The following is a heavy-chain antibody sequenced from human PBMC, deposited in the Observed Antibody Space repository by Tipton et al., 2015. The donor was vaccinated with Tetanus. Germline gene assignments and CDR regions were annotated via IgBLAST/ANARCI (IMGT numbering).Heavy chain of an antibody. CDR2: IYTSGST. Sequence: GLVKPSETLSLSCSVSGDSISSFYWTWIRQPAGKGLEWIGRIYTSGSTNYNPSLKSRVTMSVDTSGRQFSLKLNSVTAADTAVYYCARGWGSSWYYFDYWGQGILVTVSS. V-gene: IGHV4-4*07. CDR1: GDSISSFY. D-gene: IGHD6-13*01. J-gene: IGHJ4*02. CDR3: ARGWGSSWYYFDY.